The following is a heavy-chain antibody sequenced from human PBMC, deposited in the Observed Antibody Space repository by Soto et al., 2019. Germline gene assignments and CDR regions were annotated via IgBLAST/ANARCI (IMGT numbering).Heavy chain of an antibody. V-gene: IGHV1-18*01. D-gene: IGHD4-17*01. J-gene: IGHJ4*02. CDR2: ISAYNGNT. CDR3: AHSSTVTNAFDY. CDR1: GYTFTSYG. Sequence: GASVKVSCKASGYTFTSYGISWVRQAPGEGLEWMGWISAYNGNTNYAQKLQGRVTMTTDTSTSTAYMELRSLSSDDTAVYYCAHSSTVTNAFDYWGQGTLVTLSS.